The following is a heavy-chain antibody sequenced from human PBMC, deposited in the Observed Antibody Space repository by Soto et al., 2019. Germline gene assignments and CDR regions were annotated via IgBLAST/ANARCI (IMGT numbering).Heavy chain of an antibody. J-gene: IGHJ4*02. CDR1: GGSISSYY. Sequence: SETLSLTCTVSGGSISSYYWSWIRQPPGKGLEWIGYIYYSGSTNYNPSLKSRVTISVDTSKNQFSLKLSSVTAADTAAYYCAREQSSSSWYGFDYWGQGTLVTVSS. CDR2: IYYSGST. D-gene: IGHD6-13*01. V-gene: IGHV4-59*01. CDR3: AREQSSSSWYGFDY.